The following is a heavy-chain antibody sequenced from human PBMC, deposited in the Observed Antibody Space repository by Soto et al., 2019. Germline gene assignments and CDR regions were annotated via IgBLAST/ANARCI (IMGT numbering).Heavy chain of an antibody. V-gene: IGHV4-34*01. CDR1: GGSFSGYY. CDR3: AGVYPAR. D-gene: IGHD6-6*01. J-gene: IGHJ4*02. CDR2: INHSGST. Sequence: SETLSLTCAVYGGSFSGYYWSWIRQPPGKGLEWIGEINHSGSTNYNPSLKSRVTISVDTSKNQFSLKLSSVTAADTAVYYCAGVYPARWGQGTLVTVSS.